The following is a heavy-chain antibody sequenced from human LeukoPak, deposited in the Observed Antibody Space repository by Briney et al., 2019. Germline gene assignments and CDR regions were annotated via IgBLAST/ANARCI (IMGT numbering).Heavy chain of an antibody. Sequence: PSETLSLNCTVSGGSISSYYWSWIRQPPGKGLEWIGYIYYSGSTNYNPSLKSRVTISVDTSKNQFSLKLSSVTAADTAVYYCARSRPMVRGPKYYFDYWGQGTLVTVSS. CDR1: GGSISSYY. CDR2: IYYSGST. V-gene: IGHV4-59*01. J-gene: IGHJ4*02. D-gene: IGHD3-10*01. CDR3: ARSRPMVRGPKYYFDY.